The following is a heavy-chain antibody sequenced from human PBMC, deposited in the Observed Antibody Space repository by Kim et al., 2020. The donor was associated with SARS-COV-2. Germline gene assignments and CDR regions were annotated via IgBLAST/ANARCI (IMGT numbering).Heavy chain of an antibody. V-gene: IGHV3-23*01. CDR1: GFTFNIFA. CDR3: AKEGAAAVPGNWLDS. J-gene: IGHJ5*01. CDR2: ISGSGGRT. D-gene: IGHD3-10*02. Sequence: GGSLRLSCAASGFTFNIFAMTWVRQAPGKVLEWVSAISGSGGRTDYADSVKGRFTMSRDNSKKTVYLQMDNLGAEDTALYYCAKEGAAAVPGNWLDSWGRGTLVTVSA.